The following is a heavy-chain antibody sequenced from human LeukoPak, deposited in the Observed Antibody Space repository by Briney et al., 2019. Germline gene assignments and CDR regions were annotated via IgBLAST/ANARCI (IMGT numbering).Heavy chain of an antibody. Sequence: GGSLRLSCAASGFTFSSYAMSWVRQAPGKGLEWVSAISGSGGSTYYADSVKGRFTISRDNSKNTLYLQMNSLRAEDTAVYYCARGITIVRSYSYYSMDVWGKGTPVTISS. V-gene: IGHV3-23*01. CDR3: ARGITIVRSYSYYSMDV. D-gene: IGHD3-10*01. CDR2: ISGSGGST. CDR1: GFTFSSYA. J-gene: IGHJ6*03.